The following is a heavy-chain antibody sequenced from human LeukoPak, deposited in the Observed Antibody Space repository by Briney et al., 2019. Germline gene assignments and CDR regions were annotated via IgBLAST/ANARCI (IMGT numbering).Heavy chain of an antibody. CDR3: ARDRVSDILSFPDY. Sequence: GASVKVSCKASGYTFTGYYMHWVRQAPGQGLEWMGWINPNSGGTNYAQKFQGRVTMTRDTSTSTVYMELSSLRSEDTAVYYCARDRVSDILSFPDYWGQGTLVTVSS. D-gene: IGHD3-9*01. CDR2: INPNSGGT. CDR1: GYTFTGYY. V-gene: IGHV1-2*02. J-gene: IGHJ4*02.